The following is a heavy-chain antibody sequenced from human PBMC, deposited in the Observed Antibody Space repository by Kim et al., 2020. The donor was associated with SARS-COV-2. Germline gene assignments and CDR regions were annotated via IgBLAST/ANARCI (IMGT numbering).Heavy chain of an antibody. Sequence: SETLSLTCTVSGGSISSSSYYWGWIRQPPGKGLEWIGSIYYSGSTYYNPSLKSRVTISVDTSKNQFSLKLSSVTAADTAVYYCATQSHNTYYYGSGSYYNEYYFDYWGQGTLVTVSS. V-gene: IGHV4-39*01. CDR2: IYYSGST. CDR1: GGSISSSSYY. D-gene: IGHD3-10*01. CDR3: ATQSHNTYYYGSGSYYNEYYFDY. J-gene: IGHJ4*02.